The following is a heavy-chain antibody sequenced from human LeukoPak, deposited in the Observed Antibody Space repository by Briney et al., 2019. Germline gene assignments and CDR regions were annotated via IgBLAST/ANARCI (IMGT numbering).Heavy chain of an antibody. D-gene: IGHD1-26*01. CDR3: ATRRSGSHPYY. CDR2: VFYSGST. J-gene: IGHJ4*02. Sequence: SETLSLTCTVSGASVSSSSYYWEWIRQPPGKGLEWVGSVFYSGSTNYNPSLKSRITMSVDTSKNRFSLRLNSVTATDTAVYYCATRRSGSHPYYWGQGTLVTVSS. CDR1: GASVSSSSYY. V-gene: IGHV4-39*01.